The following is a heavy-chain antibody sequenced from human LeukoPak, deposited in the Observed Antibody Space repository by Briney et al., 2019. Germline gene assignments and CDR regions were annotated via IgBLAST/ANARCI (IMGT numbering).Heavy chain of an antibody. V-gene: IGHV3-64D*06. CDR2: ISSNGGST. Sequence: TGGSLRLSCSASGFTFSRYAMHWVRQAPGKGLEYVSAISSNGGSTYYVDSVKGRFTISRDNSKNTLYLQMSSLRAEDTAVYYCVKDGSGSHYTYYFDYWGQGTLVTVSS. J-gene: IGHJ4*02. CDR1: GFTFSRYA. D-gene: IGHD3-10*01. CDR3: VKDGSGSHYTYYFDY.